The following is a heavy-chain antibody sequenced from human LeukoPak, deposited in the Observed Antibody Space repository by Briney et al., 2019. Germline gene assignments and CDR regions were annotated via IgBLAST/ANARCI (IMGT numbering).Heavy chain of an antibody. J-gene: IGHJ4*02. V-gene: IGHV4-61*02. CDR2: IYTSGST. D-gene: IGHD3-22*01. Sequence: SETLSLTCTVSGDSISIGNYYWNWIRQPAGKGLEWIGRIYTSGSTNYNPSLKSRVTISVDTSKNQFSLKLSSVTAADTAVYYCARELDSRTYYYDSSGYIWGQGTLVTVSS. CDR1: GDSISIGNYY. CDR3: ARELDSRTYYYDSSGYI.